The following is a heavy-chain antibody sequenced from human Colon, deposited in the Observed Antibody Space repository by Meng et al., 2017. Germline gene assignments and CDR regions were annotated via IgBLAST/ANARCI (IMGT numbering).Heavy chain of an antibody. CDR2: IYHSGST. J-gene: IGHJ4*02. CDR1: GGSISSSNW. D-gene: IGHD6-19*01. Sequence: VPPQESGPGWVESSGTLSLTCAVSGGSISSSNWWSWVRQPPGKGLEWIGEIYHSGSTNYNPSLKSRVTISVDKSKNQFSLKLSSVTAADTAVYYCASFPPPGKQWLVTDYWGQGTLVTVSS. CDR3: ASFPPPGKQWLVTDY. V-gene: IGHV4-4*02.